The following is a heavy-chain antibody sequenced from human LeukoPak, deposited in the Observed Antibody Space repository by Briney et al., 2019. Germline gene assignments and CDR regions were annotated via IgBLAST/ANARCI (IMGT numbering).Heavy chain of an antibody. D-gene: IGHD6-6*01. CDR3: ARGLEYSSSSPFDY. J-gene: IGHJ4*02. Sequence: SETLSLTCTVSGGSISSSSYYWGWIRQPPGKGLEWIGSIYYSGSTYYNPSLKSRVTISVDTSKNQFSLKLSSVTAADTAVYYCARGLEYSSSSPFDYWGQGTLVTVSS. CDR1: GGSISSSSYY. V-gene: IGHV4-39*01. CDR2: IYYSGST.